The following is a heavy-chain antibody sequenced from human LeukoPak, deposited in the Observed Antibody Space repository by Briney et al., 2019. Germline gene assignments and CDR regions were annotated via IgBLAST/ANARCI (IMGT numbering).Heavy chain of an antibody. Sequence: PSETLSLSCTVSGDSISSSDLTWIRQPPRKGLEWIGTIYHSGSTNYNHSLKSRVTLSIDTSKTQFSLKQSSVTDADKAVYYCARGQLEFDYWGKGTLVTVSS. CDR1: GDSISSSD. CDR3: ARGQLEFDY. D-gene: IGHD6-13*01. V-gene: IGHV4-59*01. J-gene: IGHJ4*02. CDR2: IYHSGST.